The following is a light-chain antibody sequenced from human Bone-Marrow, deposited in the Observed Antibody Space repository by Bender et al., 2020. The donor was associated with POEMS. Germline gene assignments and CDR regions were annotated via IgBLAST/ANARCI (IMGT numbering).Light chain of an antibody. CDR3: SSYTNSNTLI. Sequence: QSALTQPASVSGSPGQSITISCSGTSSDVGSYNLVSWYQQHPGKAPKLMIYEGNKRPSGVSHRFSGSKSGNTASLTISGLQAEDEGDYYCSSYTNSNTLIFGGRTKVTVL. V-gene: IGLV2-14*02. CDR1: SSDVGSYNL. J-gene: IGLJ2*01. CDR2: EGN.